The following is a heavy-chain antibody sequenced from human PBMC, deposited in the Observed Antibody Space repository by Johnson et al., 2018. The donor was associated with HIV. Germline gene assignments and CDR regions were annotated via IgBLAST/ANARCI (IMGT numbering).Heavy chain of an antibody. CDR1: GFTFDDYG. J-gene: IGHJ3*02. CDR2: ISGSGGST. CDR3: ASRSYGYVRHAFDI. Sequence: VQLVESGGGVVRPGGSLRLSCAASGFTFDDYGMSWVRQAPGKGLEWVSAISGSGGSTYYADSVKGRFTISRDNSKNTLYLQMNSLRAEDTAVYYCASRSYGYVRHAFDIWGQRTMVTVSS. D-gene: IGHD5-18*01. V-gene: IGHV3-23*04.